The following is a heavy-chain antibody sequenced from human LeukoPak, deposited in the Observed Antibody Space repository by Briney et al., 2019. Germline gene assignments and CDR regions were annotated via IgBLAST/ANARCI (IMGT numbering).Heavy chain of an antibody. CDR1: GGTFSSYA. Sequence: SVKVSCKASGGTFSSYAISWVRQAPGQGLEWMGGIIPIFGTANFAQKFQGRVTITADESTSTAYMELSSLRSEDTAVYYCASTPEYSSSASVDYWGQGTLVTVSS. CDR3: ASTPEYSSSASVDY. D-gene: IGHD6-6*01. CDR2: IIPIFGTA. J-gene: IGHJ4*02. V-gene: IGHV1-69*13.